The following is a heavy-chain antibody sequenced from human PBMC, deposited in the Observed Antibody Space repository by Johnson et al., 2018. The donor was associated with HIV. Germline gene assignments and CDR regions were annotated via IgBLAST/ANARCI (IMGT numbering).Heavy chain of an antibody. CDR1: GFTFSS. V-gene: IGHV3-30*03. CDR2: ISHDGSHK. J-gene: IGHJ3*02. Sequence: QVQLVESGGGVVQPGRSLRLSCAASGFTFSSMHWDRQAPGKGLEWVAVISHDGSHKYYADSVKGRFSLSRDISKNMLYLQMHSLRAEDTAVYYCASDYYYDSRARLGAFDIWGQGTMVTVSS. D-gene: IGHD3-22*01. CDR3: ASDYYYDSRARLGAFDI.